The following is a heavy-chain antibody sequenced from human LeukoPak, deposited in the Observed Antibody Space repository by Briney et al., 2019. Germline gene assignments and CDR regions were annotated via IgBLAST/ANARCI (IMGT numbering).Heavy chain of an antibody. CDR2: IYYSGST. CDR3: ARGHGSGSFLNYYYGMDV. CDR1: GGSISSGGYY. Sequence: SQTLSLTCTVSGGSISSGGYYWSWIRQHPGKGLEWIGYIYYSGSTYYNPSLKSRVTRSVDTSKNQFSLKLSSVTAADTAVYYCARGHGSGSFLNYYYGMDVWGKGTTVTVSS. D-gene: IGHD3-10*01. V-gene: IGHV4-31*03. J-gene: IGHJ6*04.